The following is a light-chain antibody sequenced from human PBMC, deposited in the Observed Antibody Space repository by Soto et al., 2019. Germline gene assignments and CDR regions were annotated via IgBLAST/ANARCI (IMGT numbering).Light chain of an antibody. CDR1: PGVSGN. Sequence: ESVLTPAPSTRYLPHGERATLSCRARPGVSGNLAWYPQTPGQAPRRLIYGASTRATGIADRISGGGSATDFTLTIVRREHDDVVVYYCQQYGRSPTTFGQGTKVEIK. J-gene: IGKJ1*01. CDR3: QQYGRSPTT. CDR2: GAS. V-gene: IGKV3-20*01.